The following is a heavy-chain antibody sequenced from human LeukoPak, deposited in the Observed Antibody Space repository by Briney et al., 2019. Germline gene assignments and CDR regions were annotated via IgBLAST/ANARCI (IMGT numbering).Heavy chain of an antibody. D-gene: IGHD4-17*01. CDR1: GFTLSSSG. CDR2: IRYVGRNN. CDR3: AKEIYGDSTGGRFQQ. Sequence: GGSLRLSCAASGFTLSSSGMDWVRQAPGRGLGWVAFIRYVGRNNYYADSVKDRLSIYRDNSKNTLYLQMNSVRAEDTAVYYCAKEIYGDSTGGRFQQWGQSTLVTVSS. J-gene: IGHJ1*01. V-gene: IGHV3-30*02.